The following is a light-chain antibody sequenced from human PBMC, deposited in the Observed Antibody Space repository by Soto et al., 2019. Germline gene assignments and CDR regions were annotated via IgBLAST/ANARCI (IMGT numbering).Light chain of an antibody. J-gene: IGKJ2*01. V-gene: IGKV1-39*01. CDR2: AAS. CDR3: QQSYSAPRT. Sequence: DIQMTQSPSSLSAFVGDRVTITCRASQTVRHYLNWYQQKPGQAPRLLIYAASSLQSWVPSRFSGSGSETDFSLTINSPLPEDFATYYCQQSYSAPRTFGQGTKLEIK. CDR1: QTVRHY.